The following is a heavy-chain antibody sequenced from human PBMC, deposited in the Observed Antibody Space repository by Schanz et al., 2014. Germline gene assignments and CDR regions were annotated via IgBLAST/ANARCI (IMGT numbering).Heavy chain of an antibody. Sequence: DVQLLESGGGLVQPGGSLRLSCAASGFTFSSYAMSWVRQAPGKGLEWVSTISASGGSTYYADSVKGRFTISRDNSKNTLYLQMNSLSADDTAVFYCAKARRKSNCSGGRCFHYSYYGMDVWGQGTTVTVSS. J-gene: IGHJ6*02. V-gene: IGHV3-23*01. CDR1: GFTFSSYA. D-gene: IGHD2-15*01. CDR2: ISASGGST. CDR3: AKARRKSNCSGGRCFHYSYYGMDV.